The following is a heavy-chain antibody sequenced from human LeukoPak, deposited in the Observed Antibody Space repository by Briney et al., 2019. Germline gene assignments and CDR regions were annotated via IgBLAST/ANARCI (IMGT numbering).Heavy chain of an antibody. CDR3: ARARDNWNDVGWYFDL. CDR1: GYTLTELS. D-gene: IGHD1-20*01. J-gene: IGHJ2*01. V-gene: IGHV1-24*01. CDR2: FDPEDGET. Sequence: ASVKVSCKVSGYTLTELSMHWVRQAPGKGLEWMGGFDPEDGETIYAQKFQGRVTMTEDTSTDTAYMELSSLRSEDTAVYYCARARDNWNDVGWYFDLWGRGTLVTVSS.